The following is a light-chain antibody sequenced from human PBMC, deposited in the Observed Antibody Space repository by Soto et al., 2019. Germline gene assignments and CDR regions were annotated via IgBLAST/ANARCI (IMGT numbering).Light chain of an antibody. V-gene: IGKV3-20*01. J-gene: IGKJ1*01. CDR1: QTISSNF. CDR2: GVS. Sequence: EIVLTQSPGTLSLSPGEGATLACRASQTISSNFLAWYQQKPGQPPRLLIYGVSIRATGIPARFSGSGSGTDFTLTISRLEPEDFAVYYCQQCGSSPWTFGQGTTVEI. CDR3: QQCGSSPWT.